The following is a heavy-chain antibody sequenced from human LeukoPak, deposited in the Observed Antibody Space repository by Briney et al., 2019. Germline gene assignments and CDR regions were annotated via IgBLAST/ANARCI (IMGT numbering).Heavy chain of an antibody. V-gene: IGHV4-59*08. CDR2: IYYSGST. D-gene: IGHD7-27*01. J-gene: IGHJ4*02. Sequence: NPSETLSLTCAVYGGSFSGYYWSWIRQPPGKGLEWIGYIYYSGSTNYNPSLKSRVTISVDTSKNQFSLKLSSVTAADTAVYYCARTAHTPGEYYFDYWGQGTLVTVSS. CDR3: ARTAHTPGEYYFDY. CDR1: GGSFSGYY.